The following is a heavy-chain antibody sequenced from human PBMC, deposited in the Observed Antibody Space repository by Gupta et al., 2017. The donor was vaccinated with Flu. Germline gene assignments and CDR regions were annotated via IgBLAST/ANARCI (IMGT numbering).Heavy chain of an antibody. CDR1: GFTFIGYY. V-gene: IGHV1-2*02. J-gene: IGHJ4*02. CDR2: INSKSGDT. D-gene: IGHD1-26*01. Sequence: QVQLVQSGAEVKKPGASVKVSCKVSGFTFIGYYIHWIRQAPGQGLEWMGWINSKSGDTKYAEKFQGRVTMTRDTSISTVSMDLRSLRSDDRAVYFCARDDTGGSQLMLLNSWGQGTLVTVSS. CDR3: ARDDTGGSQLMLLNS.